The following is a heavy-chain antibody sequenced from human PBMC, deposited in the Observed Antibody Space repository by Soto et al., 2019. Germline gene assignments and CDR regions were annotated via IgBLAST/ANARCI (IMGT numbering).Heavy chain of an antibody. CDR1: GGTFSSYA. D-gene: IGHD3-22*01. CDR3: ARSDRRGYYDSSGYYEDIARLDY. Sequence: QVQLVQSGAEVKKPGSSVKVSCKASGGTFSSYAISWVRQAPGQGPEWMGGIIPIFGTANYAQKFQGRVTITADESTSTAYMELSSLRSEDTAVYYCARSDRRGYYDSSGYYEDIARLDYWGQGTLVTVSS. J-gene: IGHJ4*02. CDR2: IIPIFGTA. V-gene: IGHV1-69*01.